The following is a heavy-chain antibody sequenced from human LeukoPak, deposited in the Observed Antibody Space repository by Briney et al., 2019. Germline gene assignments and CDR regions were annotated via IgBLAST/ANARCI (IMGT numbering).Heavy chain of an antibody. D-gene: IGHD2-2*01. CDR1: GGTFSSYA. CDR3: ARVISGGCSSTSCYDY. V-gene: IGHV1-69*01. J-gene: IGHJ4*02. CDR2: IIPIFGTA. Sequence: SVKVSCKASGGTFSSYAISWVRQAPGQGLEWMGGIIPIFGTANYAQKFQGRVTITADESTSTAYMELCSLRSEDTAVYYCARVISGGCSSTSCYDYWGQGTLVTVSS.